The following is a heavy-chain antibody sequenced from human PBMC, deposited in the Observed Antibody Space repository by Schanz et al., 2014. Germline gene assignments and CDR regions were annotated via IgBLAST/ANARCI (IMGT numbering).Heavy chain of an antibody. D-gene: IGHD2-8*02. V-gene: IGHV3-23*01. CDR2: MIGSGSSV. J-gene: IGHJ4*01. Sequence: IYGMSWVRQAPGKGLEWVSRMIGSGSSVFYADSVKGRFTISRDNLKKTVYLQMNSLNAEETCVYYCAGGVRNEHWGQGKLDASSS. CDR3: AGGVRNEH. CDR1: IYG.